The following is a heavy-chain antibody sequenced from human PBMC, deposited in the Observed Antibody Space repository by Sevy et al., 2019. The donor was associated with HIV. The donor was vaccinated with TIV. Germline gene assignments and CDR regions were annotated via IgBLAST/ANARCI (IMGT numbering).Heavy chain of an antibody. D-gene: IGHD4-4*01. CDR3: ARSAMPTTVTTAANWFDP. CDR2: TSYRSKWYN. CDR1: GDSVSSNSAA. V-gene: IGHV6-1*01. J-gene: IGHJ5*02. Sequence: SQTLSLTCVISGDSVSSNSAAWNWIRQSPSRGLEWLGRTSYRSKWYNDYAVSVKSRITINPDTSKNQFSLQLNSVTPEDTAVYYCARSAMPTTVTTAANWFDPWGQGTLVTVSS.